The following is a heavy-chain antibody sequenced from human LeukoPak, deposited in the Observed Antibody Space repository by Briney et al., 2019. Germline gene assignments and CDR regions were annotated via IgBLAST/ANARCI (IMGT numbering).Heavy chain of an antibody. D-gene: IGHD4-11*01. J-gene: IGHJ4*02. CDR2: IWSDGTNK. Sequence: GGSLRLSCAASGFTFSHFGFHWVRQAPGKGLEWVAVIWSDGTNKYYEASLKGRFIIQRDDSQKPVYLQMNRLRAEDTAMYYCAKNAQRGFDYSNSLEDWGQGSLVTVSS. V-gene: IGHV3-33*06. CDR3: AKNAQRGFDYSNSLED. CDR1: GFTFSHFG.